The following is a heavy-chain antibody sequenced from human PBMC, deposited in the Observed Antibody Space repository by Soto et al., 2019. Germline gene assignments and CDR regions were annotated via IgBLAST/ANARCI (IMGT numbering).Heavy chain of an antibody. CDR3: AKPVGLYYHSSYMDV. D-gene: IGHD1-26*01. J-gene: IGHJ6*03. V-gene: IGHV3-23*01. Sequence: GGSLRLSCAASGFTFSSYAMNWVRQAPGKGLEWVSSIISGGGNTNSADSVKGRFTISRDNSKNTLYLQMNSLRAEDTAVYYCAKPVGLYYHSSYMDVGGKGTRVTVP. CDR2: IISGGGNT. CDR1: GFTFSSYA.